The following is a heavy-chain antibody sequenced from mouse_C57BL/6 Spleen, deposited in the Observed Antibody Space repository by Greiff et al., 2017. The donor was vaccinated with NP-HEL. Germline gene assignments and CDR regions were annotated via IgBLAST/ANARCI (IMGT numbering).Heavy chain of an antibody. Sequence: EVQLQQSGPELVKPGASVKIPCKASGYTFTDYNMDWVKQSHGKSLEWIGDINPNNGGTIYNQKFKGKATLTVDKSSSTAYMELRSLTSEDTAVYYCARNDYYGNFAWFAYWGQGTLVTVSA. CDR2: INPNNGGT. CDR1: GYTFTDYN. D-gene: IGHD2-1*01. V-gene: IGHV1-18*01. J-gene: IGHJ3*01. CDR3: ARNDYYGNFAWFAY.